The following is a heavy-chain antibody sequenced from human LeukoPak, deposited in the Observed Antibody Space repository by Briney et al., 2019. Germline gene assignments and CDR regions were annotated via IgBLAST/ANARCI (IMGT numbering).Heavy chain of an antibody. Sequence: QPGGSLRLSCAASGFTFSSYGMHWVRQAPGKGLEWVAFIRYDGSNKYYADSVKGRFTISRDNSKNKLYLQMNSLRAEDTAVYYCAKDLPPAAIPPRPAFDIWGQGTMVTVSS. J-gene: IGHJ3*02. CDR2: IRYDGSNK. CDR3: AKDLPPAAIPPRPAFDI. V-gene: IGHV3-30*02. D-gene: IGHD2-2*01. CDR1: GFTFSSYG.